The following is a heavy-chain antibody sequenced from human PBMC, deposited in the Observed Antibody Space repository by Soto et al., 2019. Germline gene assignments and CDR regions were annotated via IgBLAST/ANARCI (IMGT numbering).Heavy chain of an antibody. J-gene: IGHJ3*01. D-gene: IGHD2-8*02. CDR2: VNHSGST. CDR1: GGSFSGYY. Sequence: QVQLQQWGAGLLKPSETLSLTCAVYGGSFSGYYWSWIRQPPGKGLEWIGEVNHSGSTTYNSSLKSRVTISVDTASNQFSLRLTSATAADTAVYFCAGTGPNYGFDVWGQGTLVIVSS. V-gene: IGHV4-34*01. CDR3: AGTGPNYGFDV.